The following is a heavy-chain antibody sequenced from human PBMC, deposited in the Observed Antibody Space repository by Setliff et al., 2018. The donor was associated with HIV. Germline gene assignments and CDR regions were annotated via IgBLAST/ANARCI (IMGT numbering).Heavy chain of an antibody. CDR2: IYSNGRT. CDR1: GGSITSGSYY. CDR3: ARGSYTVRIDY. Sequence: SETLSLTCTVSGGSITSGSYYWSWIRQPAGKGLEWIGRIYSNGRTTHNPSLKSRVTISRDTSENQFSLRLSSVTAADTAVYYCARGSYTVRIDYWGQGTRVTVSS. J-gene: IGHJ4*02. D-gene: IGHD3-10*01. V-gene: IGHV4-61*02.